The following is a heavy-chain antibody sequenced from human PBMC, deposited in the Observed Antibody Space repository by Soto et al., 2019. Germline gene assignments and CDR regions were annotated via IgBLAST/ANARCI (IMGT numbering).Heavy chain of an antibody. CDR1: GGSISSGDYY. Sequence: QVQLQESGPGLVKPSQTLSLTCTVSGGSISSGDYYWSWIRQPPGKGLEWIGYIYYSGNTYYNPSLKSRVTISVDTSKNQFSLKLSSVTPADTAVYFCAREGSSDSSAYFTTDYWGQGTLVTVSS. J-gene: IGHJ4*02. CDR2: IYYSGNT. CDR3: AREGSSDSSAYFTTDY. D-gene: IGHD3-22*01. V-gene: IGHV4-30-4*01.